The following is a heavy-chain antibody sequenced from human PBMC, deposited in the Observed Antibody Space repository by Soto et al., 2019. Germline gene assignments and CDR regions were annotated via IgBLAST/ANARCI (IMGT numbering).Heavy chain of an antibody. Sequence: GGSLRLSCAASGFTFSSYSMNWVRQAPGKGLEWVSSIRSSSSYIYYADSVKGRFTISRDNAKNSLYLQMNSLRAEDTAVYYCARVRFRQVSSHNWLDPWGRGTLVSVSS. CDR1: GFTFSSYS. D-gene: IGHD6-13*01. CDR3: ARVRFRQVSSHNWLDP. J-gene: IGHJ5*02. CDR2: IRSSSSYI. V-gene: IGHV3-21*01.